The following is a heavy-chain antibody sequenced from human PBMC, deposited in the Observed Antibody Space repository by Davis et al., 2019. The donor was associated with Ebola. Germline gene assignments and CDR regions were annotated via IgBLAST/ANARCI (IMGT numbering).Heavy chain of an antibody. V-gene: IGHV4-39*07. J-gene: IGHJ4*02. Sequence: SETLSLTCTVSGGSISSSSYYWGWIRQPPGKGLEWIGSIYYSGSTYYNPSLKSRVTISVDTSKNQFSLKLSSVTAADTAVYYCARDRRGVPAATDYWGQGTLVTVSS. CDR3: ARDRRGVPAATDY. D-gene: IGHD2-2*01. CDR2: IYYSGST. CDR1: GGSISSSSYY.